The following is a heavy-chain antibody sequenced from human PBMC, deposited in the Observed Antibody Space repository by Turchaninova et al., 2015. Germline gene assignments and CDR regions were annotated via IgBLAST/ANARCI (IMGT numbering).Heavy chain of an antibody. CDR2: INPNSGVT. D-gene: IGHD3-10*01. Sequence: QVQLVQSGAEVKNPGASVKVPCKAFGKPRIGYDLHGVLQAPVQGLEGIARINPNSGVTVYAQKLQGRVTMTRDTASGTAYMELSRLRSDDTAVYYCARDQYYYGSGRRATFDVWGQGTMVTVSS. V-gene: IGHV1-2*06. J-gene: IGHJ3*01. CDR1: GKPRIGYD. CDR3: ARDQYYYGSGRRATFDV.